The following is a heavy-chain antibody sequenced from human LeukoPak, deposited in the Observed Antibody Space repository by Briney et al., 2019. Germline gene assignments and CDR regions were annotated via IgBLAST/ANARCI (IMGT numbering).Heavy chain of an antibody. CDR2: IYYSGST. CDR3: ARDQILPQGRGSNYYDS. J-gene: IGHJ3*02. CDR1: GGSISSSSYY. D-gene: IGHD3-10*01. V-gene: IGHV4-39*07. Sequence: PSETLSLTCTVSGGSISSSSYYWGWIRQPPGKGLEWIGSIYYSGSTYYNPSLKSRVTISVDTSKNQFSLKLSSVTAADTAVYYCARDQILPQGRGSNYYDSWGQGTMVTVSS.